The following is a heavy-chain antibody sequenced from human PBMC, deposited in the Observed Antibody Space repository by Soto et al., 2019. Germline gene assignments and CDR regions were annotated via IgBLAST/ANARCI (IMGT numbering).Heavy chain of an antibody. J-gene: IGHJ6*02. V-gene: IGHV1-69*01. CDR1: GGTFSSYA. CDR3: ARVVGPAAMWPYYYGMDV. Sequence: QVQLVQSGAEVKKPGSSVKVSCKASGGTFSSYAISWVRQAPGQGLEWMGGIIPSFGTANYAQKFQGRVTITADESTSTAYMELSSLRSEDTAVYYCARVVGPAAMWPYYYGMDVWGQGTTVTVSS. CDR2: IIPSFGTA. D-gene: IGHD2-2*01.